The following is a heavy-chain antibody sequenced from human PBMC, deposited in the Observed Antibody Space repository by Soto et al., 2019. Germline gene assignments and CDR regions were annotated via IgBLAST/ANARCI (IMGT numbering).Heavy chain of an antibody. J-gene: IGHJ6*02. V-gene: IGHV3-33*01. CDR3: AREVDTRYYYYYGMDV. CDR2: IWYDGSNK. D-gene: IGHD3-9*01. CDR1: GFTFSSYG. Sequence: GGSLRLSCAASGFTFSSYGMHWVRQAPGKGLEWVAVIWYDGSNKYYADSVKGRFTISRDNSKNTLYLQMNSLRAEDTAVYYCAREVDTRYYYYYGMDVWGQGTTVTVSS.